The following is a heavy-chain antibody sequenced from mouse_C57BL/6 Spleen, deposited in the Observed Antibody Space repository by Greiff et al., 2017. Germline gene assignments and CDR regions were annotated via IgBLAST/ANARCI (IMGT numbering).Heavy chain of an antibody. D-gene: IGHD4-1*02. CDR1: GYTFTSYW. J-gene: IGHJ4*01. CDR2: INPSSGYT. Sequence: QVQLQQSGAELAKPGASVKLSCKASGYTFTSYWMHWVKQRPGQGLEWIGYINPSSGYTKYNQKFKDKATLTAAKSSSTAYMQLSSLTYEDSAVYYCATNWDGRAMDYWGQGTSVTVSS. CDR3: ATNWDGRAMDY. V-gene: IGHV1-7*01.